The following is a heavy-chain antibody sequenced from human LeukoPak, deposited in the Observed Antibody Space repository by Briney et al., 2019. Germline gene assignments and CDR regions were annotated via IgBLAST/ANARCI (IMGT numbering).Heavy chain of an antibody. V-gene: IGHV3-11*01. Sequence: PGGSLRLSCAASGFTFSDYYMSWLRQAPGKGVEGVSYISSSGSTKSYADSLKGPFTVSRDNAKTSLDLQMTSLRADDTAVYYCASDSTSVGAFDPWGQGALVTVSS. CDR3: ASDSTSVGAFDP. CDR2: ISSSGSTK. CDR1: GFTFSDYY. J-gene: IGHJ5*02.